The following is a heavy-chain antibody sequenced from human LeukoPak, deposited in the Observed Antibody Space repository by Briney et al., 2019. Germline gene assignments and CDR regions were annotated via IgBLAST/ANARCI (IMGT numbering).Heavy chain of an antibody. J-gene: IGHJ5*02. Sequence: SETLALTCTVSGGSISSYYWSWIRQPRGKGLEWIRYIYYSGSTNYNPSLKSRVTISVDTSKNQLSLKLSSVTAADTAVYYCARDSRFRDFWSGYYSGGWFDPWGQGTLVTVS. CDR2: IYYSGST. CDR1: GGSISSYY. CDR3: ARDSRFRDFWSGYYSGGWFDP. V-gene: IGHV4-59*01. D-gene: IGHD3-3*01.